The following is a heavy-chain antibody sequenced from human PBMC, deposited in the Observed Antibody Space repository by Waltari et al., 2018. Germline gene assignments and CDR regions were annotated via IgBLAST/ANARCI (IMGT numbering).Heavy chain of an antibody. V-gene: IGHV1-2*02. CDR1: GYTFTGYY. CDR3: ARDGLRFLEWLSNWFDP. CDR2: INPNSGGT. Sequence: QVQLVQSGAEVKKPGASVKVSCKASGYTFTGYYMHWVRQAPGQGLEWMGWINPNSGGTNYAQKFQGRVTMTRDTSISTAYMELSRLRSDDTAVYYCARDGLRFLEWLSNWFDPWGQGTLVTVSS. J-gene: IGHJ5*02. D-gene: IGHD3-3*01.